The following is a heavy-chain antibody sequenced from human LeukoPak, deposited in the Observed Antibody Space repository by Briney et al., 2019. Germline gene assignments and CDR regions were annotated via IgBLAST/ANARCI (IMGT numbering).Heavy chain of an antibody. V-gene: IGHV3-21*01. D-gene: IGHD3-22*01. Sequence: GGSLRLSCAASGFTFSSYSMNWVRQAPGKGLEWVSSISSSSYIYYADSVKGRFTISRDNAKYSLYLQMNSLRAEDTAVYYCARDPAGYYDSSGYAAFDIWGQGTMVTVSS. CDR2: ISSSSYI. CDR3: ARDPAGYYDSSGYAAFDI. CDR1: GFTFSSYS. J-gene: IGHJ3*02.